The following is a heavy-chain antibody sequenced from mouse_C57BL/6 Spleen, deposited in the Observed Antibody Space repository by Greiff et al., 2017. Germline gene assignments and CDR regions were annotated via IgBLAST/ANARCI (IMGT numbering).Heavy chain of an antibody. J-gene: IGHJ3*01. CDR3: ARGGTLTFAY. CDR1: GFTFSDYG. Sequence: EVQLVASGGGLVKPGGSLKLSCAASGFTFSDYGMHWVRQAPEKGLEWVAYISSGSSTIYYADTVKGRFTISRDNAKNTLFLQMTSLRSEDTAMYYCARGGTLTFAYWGQGTLVTVSA. V-gene: IGHV5-17*01. D-gene: IGHD3-3*01. CDR2: ISSGSSTI.